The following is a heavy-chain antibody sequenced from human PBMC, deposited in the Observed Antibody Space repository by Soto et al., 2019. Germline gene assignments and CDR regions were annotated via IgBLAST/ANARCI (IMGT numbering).Heavy chain of an antibody. CDR1: GYTFTSYG. D-gene: IGHD6-13*01. Sequence: VQLLQSGAEVKKPGASVKVSCKASGYTFTSYGISWVRQAPGQGLEWMGWISADNGNTNYAQKLQGRVTMTTDPATSIASLELRIPRPDDTAVYYCAIESSRSCHDYWGQGTLVTVSS. CDR2: ISADNGNT. J-gene: IGHJ4*02. CDR3: AIESSRSCHDY. V-gene: IGHV1-18*01.